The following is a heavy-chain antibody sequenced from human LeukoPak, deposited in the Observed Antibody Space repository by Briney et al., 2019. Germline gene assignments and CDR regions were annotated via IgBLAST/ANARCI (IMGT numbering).Heavy chain of an antibody. Sequence: PGGSLRLSCAASGFTFSSYAMHWVRQAPGKGLEWVSSISSSSSYIYYADSVKGRFTISRDNAKNSLYLQMNSLRAEDTAVYYCARHHTPRGYSYGCDYWGQGTLVTVSS. CDR3: ARHHTPRGYSYGCDY. J-gene: IGHJ4*02. CDR1: GFTFSSYA. D-gene: IGHD5-18*01. CDR2: ISSSSSYI. V-gene: IGHV3-21*01.